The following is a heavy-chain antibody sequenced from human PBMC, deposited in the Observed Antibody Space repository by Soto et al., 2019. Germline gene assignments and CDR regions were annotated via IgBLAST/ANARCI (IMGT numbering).Heavy chain of an antibody. CDR2: INPSYGST. Sequence: SVKVSCKASGYTFINYHVPWVRQAPVKGLEWMGIINPSYGSTSYAEKLQGRVRITTDTSPGTVYMELSSLTSVETAVYYCARDAVVGKTTRSNLASWGRGTLVTVSS. D-gene: IGHD2-15*01. J-gene: IGHJ4*02. V-gene: IGHV1-46*01. CDR1: GYTFINYH. CDR3: ARDAVVGKTTRSNLAS.